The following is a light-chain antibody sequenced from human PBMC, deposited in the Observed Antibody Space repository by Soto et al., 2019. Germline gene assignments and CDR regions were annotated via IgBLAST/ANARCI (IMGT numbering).Light chain of an antibody. CDR2: SND. Sequence: QLVLTQPPSASGTPGQRVTISCSGSSSNIGSNPVNWYQQLPGTAPKLLIYSNDQRPSGVPDRFSGSKSGTSASLAISGLQSEDEADYYCVAWDDSLSGPVFGGGTKLTVL. CDR3: VAWDDSLSGPV. V-gene: IGLV1-44*01. J-gene: IGLJ2*01. CDR1: SSNIGSNP.